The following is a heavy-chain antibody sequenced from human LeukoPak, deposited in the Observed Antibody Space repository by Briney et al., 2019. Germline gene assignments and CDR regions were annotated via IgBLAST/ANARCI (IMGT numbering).Heavy chain of an antibody. Sequence: SEILSLTCAVYGGSFSGYYWSWIRQPPGKGLEWIGEINHSGSTNYNPSLKSRVTISVDTSKNQFSLKLSSVTAADTAVYYCARGFEDSSGTGWFDPWGQGTLVTVSS. CDR1: GGSFSGYY. CDR3: ARGFEDSSGTGWFDP. D-gene: IGHD3-22*01. CDR2: INHSGST. V-gene: IGHV4-34*01. J-gene: IGHJ5*02.